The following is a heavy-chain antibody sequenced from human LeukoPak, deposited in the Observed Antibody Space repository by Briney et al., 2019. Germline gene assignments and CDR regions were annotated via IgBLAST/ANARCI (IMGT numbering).Heavy chain of an antibody. Sequence: SETLSLTCAVYGGSFSGYYWSWIRQPPGEGLEWIGEINHSGSTNYNPSLKSRVTISVDTSKNQFSLKLSSVTAADTAVYYCALSSGWSLVYFDYWGQGTLVTVSS. V-gene: IGHV4-34*01. D-gene: IGHD6-19*01. CDR3: ALSSGWSLVYFDY. CDR2: INHSGST. J-gene: IGHJ4*02. CDR1: GGSFSGYY.